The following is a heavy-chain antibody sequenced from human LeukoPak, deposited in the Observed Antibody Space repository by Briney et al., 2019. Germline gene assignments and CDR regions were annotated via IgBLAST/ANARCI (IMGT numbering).Heavy chain of an antibody. J-gene: IGHJ4*02. Sequence: ASVTVSCTASGYTFTSYHMHWVRQAPGQGLEWMGLIDLSGGSTTYAQRFQGRVTLTRDTSTSTVYMELSSLRSEDTAVYYCARDYVDDIPMIKDYWGQGTLVTVSS. V-gene: IGHV1-46*01. CDR3: ARDYVDDIPMIKDY. CDR1: GYTFTSYH. D-gene: IGHD2-8*01. CDR2: IDLSGGST.